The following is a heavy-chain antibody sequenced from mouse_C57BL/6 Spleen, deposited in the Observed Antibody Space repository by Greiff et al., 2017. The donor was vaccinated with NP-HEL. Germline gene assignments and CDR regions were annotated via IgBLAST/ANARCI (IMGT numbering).Heavy chain of an antibody. J-gene: IGHJ2*01. CDR2: INPYNGDT. CDR3: ARGLLRYPFDY. Sequence: VQLKQSGPELVKPGDSVKISCKASGYSFTGYFMNWVMQSHGKSLEWIGRINPYNGDTFYNQKFKGKATLTVDKSSSTAHMELRSLTSEDSAVYYCARGLLRYPFDYWGQGTTLTVSS. D-gene: IGHD1-1*01. V-gene: IGHV1-20*01. CDR1: GYSFTGYF.